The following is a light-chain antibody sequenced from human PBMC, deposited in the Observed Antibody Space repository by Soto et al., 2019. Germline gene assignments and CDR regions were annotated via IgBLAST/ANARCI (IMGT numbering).Light chain of an antibody. J-gene: IGKJ4*01. CDR3: QQSDSLPPT. CDR1: QDINNF. Sequence: DIQMTQSPSSLSASVGDRVTITCQASQDINNFLHWYEQRPGKAPKLLIYDAIKLDTGVPSRFSGSGSGTHLTFTSSSLQPEDVATYFCQQSDSLPPTFGGGTKV. CDR2: DAI. V-gene: IGKV1-33*01.